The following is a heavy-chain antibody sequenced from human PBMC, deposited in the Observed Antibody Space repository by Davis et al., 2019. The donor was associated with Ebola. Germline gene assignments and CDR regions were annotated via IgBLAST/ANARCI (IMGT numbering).Heavy chain of an antibody. Sequence: PGGSLRLSCAASGFTSSSYAMHWVRQAPGKGLEWVAVISYDGSNKYYADSVKGRFTISRDNSKNTLYLQMNSLRAEDTAVYYCARDWGTVVLGYYFDYWGQGTLVTVSS. CDR1: GFTSSSYA. J-gene: IGHJ4*02. D-gene: IGHD4-23*01. CDR2: ISYDGSNK. CDR3: ARDWGTVVLGYYFDY. V-gene: IGHV3-30-3*01.